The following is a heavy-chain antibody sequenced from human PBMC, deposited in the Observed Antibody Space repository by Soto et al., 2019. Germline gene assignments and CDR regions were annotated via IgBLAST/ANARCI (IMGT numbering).Heavy chain of an antibody. Sequence: EVQLVESGGGLVQPGGSLRLSCAASGFTFSSYSMNWVRQAPGKGLEWVSYISSSSSTIYYADSVKGRFTISRDNAKNPRYLQMNSLRAEDTAVYYCARDAGCSSTSCYVGYYYYYMDVWGKGTTVTVSS. CDR3: ARDAGCSSTSCYVGYYYYYMDV. D-gene: IGHD2-2*01. CDR1: GFTFSSYS. V-gene: IGHV3-48*01. CDR2: ISSSSSTI. J-gene: IGHJ6*03.